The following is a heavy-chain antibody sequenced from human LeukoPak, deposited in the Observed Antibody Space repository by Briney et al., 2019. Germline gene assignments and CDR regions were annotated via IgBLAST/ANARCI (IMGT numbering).Heavy chain of an antibody. CDR3: ARPGPDFWSGYYYAFDI. J-gene: IGHJ3*02. V-gene: IGHV3-20*04. Sequence: PEGSLRLSCAASGFTFDDYGMSWVRQAPGKGLEWVSGINWNGGSTGYADSVKGRFTISRDNAKNSLYLQMNSLRAEDTALYYCARPGPDFWSGYYYAFDIWGQGTMVTVSS. D-gene: IGHD3-3*01. CDR1: GFTFDDYG. CDR2: INWNGGST.